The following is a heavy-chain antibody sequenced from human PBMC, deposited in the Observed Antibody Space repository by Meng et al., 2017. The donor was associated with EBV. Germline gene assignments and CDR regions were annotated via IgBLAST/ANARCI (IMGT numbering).Heavy chain of an antibody. CDR1: RSTFTGYY. CDR3: ARVGRAVAGTGDY. J-gene: IGHJ4*02. CDR2: INPNRGGT. V-gene: IGHV1-2*06. D-gene: IGHD6-19*01. Sequence: HQGHAVLDVKQPWAPVKVSSKDSRSTFTGYYMHWVRQAPEQGLDWKGRINPNRGGTNYAQKFQGRVTMTRDTSISTAYMELSRLRSDDTAVYYCARVGRAVAGTGDYWGQGTLVTVSS.